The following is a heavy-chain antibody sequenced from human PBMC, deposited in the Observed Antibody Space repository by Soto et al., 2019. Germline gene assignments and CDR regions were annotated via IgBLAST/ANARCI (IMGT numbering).Heavy chain of an antibody. J-gene: IGHJ6*02. CDR3: ARQAVRGVSTLSTPDPYGMDV. D-gene: IGHD3-10*01. CDR2: IIPIFGTA. V-gene: IGHV1-69*13. Sequence: ASVKVSCKASGGTFSSYAISWVRQAPGQGLEWMGGIIPIFGTANYAQKFQGRVTITADESTSTAYMELSSLRSEDTAVYYCARQAVRGVSTLSTPDPYGMDVGGQGTTVTVSS. CDR1: GGTFSSYA.